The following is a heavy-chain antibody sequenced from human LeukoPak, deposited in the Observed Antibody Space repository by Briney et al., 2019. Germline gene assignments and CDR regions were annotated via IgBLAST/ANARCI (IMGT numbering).Heavy chain of an antibody. CDR2: ITPKNGLT. CDR3: ARDSSEILPLGY. J-gene: IGHJ4*02. CDR1: GYTFSDYY. Sequence: ASVKASCKATGYTFSDYYIHWVRQAPGQGLGWMGRITPKNGLTNYTQRFQGRVTMTSDASSSTAFMELSSLRSDDTAVYYCARDSSEILPLGYWGQGTLVTVSS. V-gene: IGHV1-2*02.